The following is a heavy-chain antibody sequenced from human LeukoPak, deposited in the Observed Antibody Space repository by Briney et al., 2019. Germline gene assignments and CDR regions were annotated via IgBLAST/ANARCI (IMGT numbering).Heavy chain of an antibody. D-gene: IGHD6-25*01. CDR3: ARFAAGGSYYYYMDV. Sequence: PGGSLRLSCAASGFTFSTYTMNWVRQPPGTGLEWVSNIATSSSTIYYADSVKGRFTISRDNAKNSLYLQMNSLRADDTAVYYCARFAAGGSYYYYMDVWGKGTTVTVSS. J-gene: IGHJ6*03. V-gene: IGHV3-48*01. CDR2: IATSSSTI. CDR1: GFTFSTYT.